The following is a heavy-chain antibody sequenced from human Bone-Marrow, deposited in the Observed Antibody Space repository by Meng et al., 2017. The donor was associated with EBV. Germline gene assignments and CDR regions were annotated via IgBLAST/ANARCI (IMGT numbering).Heavy chain of an antibody. V-gene: IGHV3-21*01. CDR3: ARDRGITVAGYWYFDL. J-gene: IGHJ2*01. CDR2: ISSSSSYI. D-gene: IGHD6-19*01. Sequence: EVQLVESGGGLVKPGGSLRLSCAASGFTFSSYSMNWVRQAPGKGLEWVSSISSSSSYIYYADSVKGRFTISRDNAKNSLYLQMNSLRAEDTAVYYCARDRGITVAGYWYFDLWGRGTLGTVSS. CDR1: GFTFSSYS.